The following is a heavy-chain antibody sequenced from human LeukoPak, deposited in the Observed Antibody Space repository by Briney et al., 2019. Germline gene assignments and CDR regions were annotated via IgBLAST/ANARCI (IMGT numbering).Heavy chain of an antibody. D-gene: IGHD6-13*01. J-gene: IGHJ4*02. V-gene: IGHV4-39*07. CDR2: IYYSGST. Sequence: SETLSLTCTVSGGSISSSSYYWGWIRQPPGKGLEWIGSIYYSGSTYYNPSLKSRVTISVDTSKNQFSLKLSSVTAADTAVYYCASGPSSSIDYWGQGTLVTVSS. CDR3: ASGPSSSIDY. CDR1: GGSISSSSYY.